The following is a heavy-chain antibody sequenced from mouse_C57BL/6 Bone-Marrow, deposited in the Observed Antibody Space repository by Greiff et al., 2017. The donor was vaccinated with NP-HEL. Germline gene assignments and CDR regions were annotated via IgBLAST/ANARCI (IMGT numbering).Heavy chain of an antibody. D-gene: IGHD2-2*01. CDR1: GFTFSDYG. CDR3: ARRGYDVYFDD. J-gene: IGHJ2*01. CDR2: ISNGGGST. Sequence: EVQGVESGGGLVKPGGSLKLSCAASGFTFSDYGMHWVRQAPEKGLEWVAYISNGGGSTYYPDTVKGRSTISRDNAKNTLYLQMSRLKSEDTAMYDCARRGYDVYFDDWGKGTTLTVAS. V-gene: IGHV5-12*01.